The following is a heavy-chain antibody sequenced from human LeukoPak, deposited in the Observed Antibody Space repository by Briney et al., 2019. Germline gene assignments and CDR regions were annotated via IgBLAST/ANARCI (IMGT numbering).Heavy chain of an antibody. V-gene: IGHV3-21*01. J-gene: IGHJ4*02. CDR2: ISSSSRYV. D-gene: IGHD2-15*01. Sequence: GGSLRLSCAASGFTFSSYSMNWVRQAPGKGLEWVSSISSSSRYVYYADAVKGRFIISRHNANHSLYLQMNSLRDADTAVYYCARASVFCSGGSCFIDYWAQGPLVTVSS. CDR1: GFTFSSYS. CDR3: ARASVFCSGGSCFIDY.